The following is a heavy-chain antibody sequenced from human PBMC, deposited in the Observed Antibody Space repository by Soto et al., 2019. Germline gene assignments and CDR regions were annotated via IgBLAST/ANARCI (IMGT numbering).Heavy chain of an antibody. Sequence: GGSLRLSCAASGFTFDDYAMHWVRQAPGKGLEWVSGISWNSGSIGYADSVKGRFTISRDNSKSTLYLQMNSLRAEDTAVYYCGKGRSYYYYYGVDVWGQGTTVTVSS. CDR2: ISWNSGSI. D-gene: IGHD1-26*01. J-gene: IGHJ6*02. CDR1: GFTFDDYA. CDR3: GKGRSYYYYYGVDV. V-gene: IGHV3-9*01.